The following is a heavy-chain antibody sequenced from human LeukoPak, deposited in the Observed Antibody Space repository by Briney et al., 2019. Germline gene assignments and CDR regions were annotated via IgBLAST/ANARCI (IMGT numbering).Heavy chain of an antibody. CDR1: GGSISSLTYY. V-gene: IGHV4-39*01. Sequence: SETLSLTCTVSGGSISSLTYYWGWIRQPPGKGLEWFASIYYSGTTYYSPSLKSRVAISVNRSNNQFSLRLSSVTAADTAVYFCAGYSAGWSSGGGYWGQGTLVTVSS. CDR3: AGYSAGWSSGGGY. J-gene: IGHJ4*02. CDR2: IYYSGTT. D-gene: IGHD6-19*01.